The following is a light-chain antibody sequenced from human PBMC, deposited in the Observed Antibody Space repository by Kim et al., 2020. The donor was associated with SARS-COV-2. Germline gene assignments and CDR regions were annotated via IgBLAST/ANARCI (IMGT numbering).Light chain of an antibody. Sequence: SYELTQPPSVSVSPGQTASITCSGDKLGDKYVCWYQQKPGQSPVLVIYQDTKRPSGIPERFSGSNSGNTATLTISGTQAMDEADYYCQAWDSSTVIFGGGTQLTVL. CDR2: QDT. CDR3: QAWDSSTVI. J-gene: IGLJ2*01. V-gene: IGLV3-1*01. CDR1: KLGDKY.